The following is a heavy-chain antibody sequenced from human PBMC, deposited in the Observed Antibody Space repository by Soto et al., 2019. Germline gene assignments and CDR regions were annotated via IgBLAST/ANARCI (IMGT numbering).Heavy chain of an antibody. CDR1: GYTFTNYG. D-gene: IGHD2-21*02. CDR2: ISPFTGDT. V-gene: IGHV1-18*04. Sequence: ASVKVSCKASGYTFTNYGINWVRQAPGQGLEWMGWISPFTGDTHYTQSLQGRITMTTDTSTSTAYMELRSLRSDDTAVYYCARAYCGGDCYSNDYYFDYWGQGTLVTVSS. J-gene: IGHJ4*02. CDR3: ARAYCGGDCYSNDYYFDY.